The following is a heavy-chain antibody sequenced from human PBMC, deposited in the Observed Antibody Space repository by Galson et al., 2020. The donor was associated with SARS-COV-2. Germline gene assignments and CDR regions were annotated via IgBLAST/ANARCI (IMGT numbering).Heavy chain of an antibody. J-gene: IGHJ4*02. Sequence: RGESLLITCAASGINSSTYAMHWVHQAPGRGLAWVAAISYDGRTSHYADSVKGRFTISRDNSKNTMLLQMSRLRAEDTAMYYCARDYDDSNGYSLGLDYWGQGTLVTVSS. V-gene: IGHV3-30*15. CDR2: ISYDGRTS. CDR1: GINSSTYA. D-gene: IGHD3-22*01. CDR3: ARDYDDSNGYSLGLDY.